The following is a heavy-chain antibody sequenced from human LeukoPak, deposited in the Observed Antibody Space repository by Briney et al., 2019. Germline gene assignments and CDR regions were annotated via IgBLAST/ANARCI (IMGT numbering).Heavy chain of an antibody. D-gene: IGHD3-10*01. CDR3: ARPRGALDY. Sequence: SETLSLTCTVSGGSISSYYWSWIRQPPGKGLEWIGYIYYSGSTNYNPSLKSRVTISVDTSKNQFSLKLSSVTAADTAVYYCARPRGALDYWGRGTLVTVSS. J-gene: IGHJ4*02. CDR1: GGSISSYY. CDR2: IYYSGST. V-gene: IGHV4-59*01.